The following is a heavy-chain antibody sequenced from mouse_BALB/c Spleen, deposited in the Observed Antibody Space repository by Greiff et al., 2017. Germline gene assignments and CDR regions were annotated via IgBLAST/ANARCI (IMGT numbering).Heavy chain of an antibody. CDR2: INSNGGST. Sequence: EVKVEESGGGLVQPGGSLKLSCAASGFTFSSYGMSWVRQTPDKRLELVATINSNGGSTYYPDSVKGRFTISRDNAKNTLYLQMSSLKSEDTAMYYCARDQGYYGAWFAYWGQGTLVTVSA. J-gene: IGHJ3*01. V-gene: IGHV5-6-3*01. CDR3: ARDQGYYGAWFAY. D-gene: IGHD1-1*01. CDR1: GFTFSSYG.